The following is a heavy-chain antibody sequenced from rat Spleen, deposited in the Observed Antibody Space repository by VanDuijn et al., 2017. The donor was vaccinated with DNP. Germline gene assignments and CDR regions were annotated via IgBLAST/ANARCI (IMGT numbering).Heavy chain of an antibody. D-gene: IGHD1-1*01. CDR3: ASHDYSY. J-gene: IGHJ2*01. CDR2: ISTGGGNT. Sequence: EVQLVESGGGLVQPGRSLKLSCAASGFIFNDYGMAWVRQAPTKGLEWVAAISTGGGNTYYRDSVKGRFTISRNNAKNTLYLQMDSLRSEDTATYYCASHDYSYWGQGVMVTVSS. CDR1: GFIFNDYG. V-gene: IGHV5S13*01.